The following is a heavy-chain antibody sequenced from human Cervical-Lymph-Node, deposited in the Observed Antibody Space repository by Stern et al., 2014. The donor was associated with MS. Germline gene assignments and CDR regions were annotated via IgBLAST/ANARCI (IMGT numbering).Heavy chain of an antibody. CDR2: IYYSGST. D-gene: IGHD7-27*01. V-gene: IGHV4-59*12. Sequence: QVQLQESGPGLVKPSETLSLTCTVSGDSMSGYYWSWIRQPPGKGLEWIGYIYYSGSTNYNPSLKSRVTLSVDTSKNQFSLRLTSVTAADTAVYYCVRAAEYWGLLDYWGQGTLVIVSS. CDR3: VRAAEYWGLLDY. J-gene: IGHJ4*02. CDR1: GDSMSGYY.